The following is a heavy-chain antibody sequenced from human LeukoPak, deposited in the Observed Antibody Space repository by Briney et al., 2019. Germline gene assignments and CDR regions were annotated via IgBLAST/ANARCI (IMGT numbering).Heavy chain of an antibody. V-gene: IGHV3-7*02. J-gene: IGHJ4*02. Sequence: GGALRLSCAASGFTFSSYWMSWVRQAPRKGLEWVANIKRDGSEKYYVDSVKGRFTISRDNAKNSLYLQMNSLRAEDTAVYYCARLPEVRSSVAGTGLISNWGQGTLVTVSS. CDR3: ARLPEVRSSVAGTGLISN. D-gene: IGHD6-19*01. CDR1: GFTFSSYW. CDR2: IKRDGSEK.